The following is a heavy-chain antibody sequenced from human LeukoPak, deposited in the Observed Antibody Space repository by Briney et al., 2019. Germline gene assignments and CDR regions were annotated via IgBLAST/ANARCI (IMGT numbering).Heavy chain of an antibody. CDR1: GFTFSSYG. V-gene: IGHV3-30*03. Sequence: GGSLRLSCAASGFTFSSYGMYWVRQAPGKGLEWVAVISYDGSNKDYADSMKGRFTISRDNSKNTLYLQMNSLRAEDTAVYYCASGRGYEHFDYWGQGTLVTVSS. CDR3: ASGRGYEHFDY. D-gene: IGHD5-12*01. J-gene: IGHJ4*02. CDR2: ISYDGSNK.